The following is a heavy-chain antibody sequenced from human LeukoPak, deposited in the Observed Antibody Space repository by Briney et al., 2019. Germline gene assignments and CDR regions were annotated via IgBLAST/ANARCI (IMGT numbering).Heavy chain of an antibody. CDR3: ARDHQLYGSPWDWFDP. D-gene: IGHD3-10*01. CDR1: GGSMSSYY. CDR2: IYSTGST. J-gene: IGHJ5*02. V-gene: IGHV4-4*07. Sequence: PSETLSLTCTVSGGSMSSYYWSWLRQPAGKGLEWIGRIYSTGSTKYNPSLKSRVTMAVDASKNQFSLRLSSLTAADTAVYYCARDHQLYGSPWDWFDPWGQGMLVTVSS.